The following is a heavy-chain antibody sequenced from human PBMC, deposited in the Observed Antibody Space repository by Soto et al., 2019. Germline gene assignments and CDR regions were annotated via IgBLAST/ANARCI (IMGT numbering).Heavy chain of an antibody. CDR1: GFTFSSYS. J-gene: IGHJ2*01. CDR3: ARELYGGNSYWYFDL. Sequence: EVQLVESGGGLVQPGGSLRLSCAASGFTFSSYSMNWVRQAPGKGLEWVSYISSSSSTIYYADSVKGRFTISRDNAKNSLYLQVNSLIAEDTAVYYCARELYGGNSYWYFDLWGRGTLVTVSS. D-gene: IGHD4-17*01. CDR2: ISSSSSTI. V-gene: IGHV3-48*01.